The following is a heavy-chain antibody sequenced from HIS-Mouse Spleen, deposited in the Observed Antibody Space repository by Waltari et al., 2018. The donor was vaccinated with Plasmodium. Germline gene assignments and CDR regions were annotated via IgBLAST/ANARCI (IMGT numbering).Heavy chain of an antibody. Sequence: QVQLQQWGAGLLQPSEPLSLTCAVYGCSFSGYYWSWIRQPPGKGLEWIGEINHSGSTNYNPSLKSRVTISVDTAKNQFSLKLSSVTAADTAVYYCARLVVVASKDSYWGQGTLVTVSS. V-gene: IGHV4-34*01. CDR2: INHSGST. CDR1: GCSFSGYY. CDR3: ARLVVVASKDSY. D-gene: IGHD2-15*01. J-gene: IGHJ4*02.